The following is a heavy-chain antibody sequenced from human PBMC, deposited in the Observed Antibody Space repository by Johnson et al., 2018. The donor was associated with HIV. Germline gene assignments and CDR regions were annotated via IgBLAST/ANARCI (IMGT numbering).Heavy chain of an antibody. CDR1: GFTFSSYW. CDR2: ISYDGGNK. D-gene: IGHD6-19*01. J-gene: IGHJ3*02. V-gene: IGHV3-30-3*01. Sequence: QVQLVESGGGVVQPGRSLRLSCAASGFTFSSYWTSWVRLAPGKGLEWVEVISYDGGNKYYADSVKGRFTISRDNSKNTLYLQMNSLRAEDTAVYYCASTSSGWFYAFDIWGQGTMVTVSS. CDR3: ASTSSGWFYAFDI.